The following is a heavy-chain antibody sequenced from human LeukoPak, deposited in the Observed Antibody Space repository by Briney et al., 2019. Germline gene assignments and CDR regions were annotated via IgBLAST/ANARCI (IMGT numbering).Heavy chain of an antibody. V-gene: IGHV3-23*01. CDR3: AKDYYDSSGYSDAYDY. Sequence: GGSLRLSCAASGFTFSSYAMSWVRQAPGKGLEWVSAISGSGGSTYYADSVKGRFTISRDSSKNTLYLQMNSLRAEDTAVYYCAKDYYDSSGYSDAYDYWGQGTLVTVSS. D-gene: IGHD3-22*01. J-gene: IGHJ4*02. CDR1: GFTFSSYA. CDR2: ISGSGGST.